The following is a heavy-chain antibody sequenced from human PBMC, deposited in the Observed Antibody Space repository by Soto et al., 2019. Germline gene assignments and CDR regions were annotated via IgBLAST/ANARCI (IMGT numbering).Heavy chain of an antibody. V-gene: IGHV3-74*03. D-gene: IGHD6-19*01. CDR3: GSGGIGVH. CDR2: LSPDGRIT. J-gene: IGHJ4*02. Sequence: PGGSLRLSCAASGFTFSNYWMNWVRQVPGKGLVWVSRLSPDGRITKYADSVKGRFTISRDNAKNTVDLLMNSLRADDTAVYYCGSGGIGVHWGQGTLVTVSS. CDR1: GFTFSNYW.